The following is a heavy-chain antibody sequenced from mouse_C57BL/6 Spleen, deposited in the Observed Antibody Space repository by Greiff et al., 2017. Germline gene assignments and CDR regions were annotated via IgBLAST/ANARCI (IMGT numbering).Heavy chain of an antibody. Sequence: VQLQQSGPELVKPGASVKISCKASGYSFTGYYMNWVKQSPEKSLEWIGEINPSTGGTTYNQKFKAKATLTVDKSSSTAYMQLKSLTSEDSAVYYCARRGDYGSRGYWYFDVWGTGTTVTVSS. J-gene: IGHJ1*03. CDR2: INPSTGGT. V-gene: IGHV1-42*01. D-gene: IGHD1-1*01. CDR3: ARRGDYGSRGYWYFDV. CDR1: GYSFTGYY.